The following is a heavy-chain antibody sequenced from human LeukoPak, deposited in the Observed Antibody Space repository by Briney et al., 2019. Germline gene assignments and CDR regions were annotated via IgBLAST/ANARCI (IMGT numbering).Heavy chain of an antibody. CDR3: AKGTAYYYDSKPSDY. D-gene: IGHD3-22*01. CDR2: ISWNSGAI. CDR1: GFTFDDYA. J-gene: IGHJ4*02. Sequence: GGSLRLSCAASGFTFDDYAMHWVRQAPGKGLEWVSGISWNSGAIGYADSVKGRFTISRDNAKNSLYLRMNSLEPEDTALYYCAKGTAYYYDSKPSDYWGQGTLVTVSS. V-gene: IGHV3-9*01.